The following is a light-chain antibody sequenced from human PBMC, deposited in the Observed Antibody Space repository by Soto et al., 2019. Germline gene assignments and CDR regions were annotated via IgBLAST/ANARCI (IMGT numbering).Light chain of an antibody. Sequence: EIVLTQSPGTLSLSPGERATLSCRASQSVTSNYLAWYQQKPGQAPSLLIYSASSRATGIPDRFSGSGSGTDFTLTISRLEPEDVAVYYCQQYGSSPLTYTFGQGTKLEI. V-gene: IGKV3-20*01. CDR3: QQYGSSPLTYT. CDR1: QSVTSNY. J-gene: IGKJ2*01. CDR2: SAS.